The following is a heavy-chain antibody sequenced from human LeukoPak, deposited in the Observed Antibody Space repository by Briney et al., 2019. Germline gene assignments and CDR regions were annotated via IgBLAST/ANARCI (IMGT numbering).Heavy chain of an antibody. CDR3: DRAYSSGWYWFEY. V-gene: IGHV1-2*02. D-gene: IGHD6-19*01. CDR2: INPNSGGT. J-gene: IGHJ4*02. CDR1: GYTFTGYY. Sequence: ASVKLSCEAYGYTFTGYYMHWVRQAPGQGLEWMGWINPNSGGTNYAQKFQGRVTMTSDTSISTAYMELSRLRSDDAAVYYWDRAYSSGWYWFEYWGQGALVTVSS.